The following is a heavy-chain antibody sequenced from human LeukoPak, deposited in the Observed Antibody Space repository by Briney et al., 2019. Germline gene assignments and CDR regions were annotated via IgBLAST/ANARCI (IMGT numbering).Heavy chain of an antibody. CDR3: AKDSSRLYYFDY. CDR2: ISYDGSNK. D-gene: IGHD6-13*01. Sequence: PGRSLRLSCAASGFTFSSYGMHWVRQAPGKGLEWVAVISYDGSNKCYADSVKGRFTISRDNSKNTLYLQMNSLRAEDTAVYYCAKDSSRLYYFDYWGQGTLVTVSS. J-gene: IGHJ4*02. V-gene: IGHV3-30*18. CDR1: GFTFSSYG.